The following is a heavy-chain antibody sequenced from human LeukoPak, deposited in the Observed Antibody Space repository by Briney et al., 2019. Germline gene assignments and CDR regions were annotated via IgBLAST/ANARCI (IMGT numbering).Heavy chain of an antibody. Sequence: PGGSLRLSRAASGFPFSSHWMHWVRQAPGKGLEWVSRIKTDGSRTDYADSVKGRFTISRDNAKNTVYLQMNSLGAEDTAVYYCARDHSPGWFGPWGQGTLVTVSS. CDR1: GFPFSSHW. D-gene: IGHD1-26*01. CDR3: ARDHSPGWFGP. V-gene: IGHV3-74*01. J-gene: IGHJ5*02. CDR2: IKTDGSRT.